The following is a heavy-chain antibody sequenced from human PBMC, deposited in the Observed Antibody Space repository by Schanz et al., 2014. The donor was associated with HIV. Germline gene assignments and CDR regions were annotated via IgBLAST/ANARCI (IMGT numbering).Heavy chain of an antibody. CDR1: GFTFSTKG. D-gene: IGHD6-13*01. Sequence: QEQLVESGGGVVQPGKSLRLSCAASGFTFSTKGMHWVRQAPGKGLEWVAVISYDGRKKHYADSVKGRFTISRDDSKNILYLQMNSLRAEDRAVYYCARASRIAASDRDPRLSYLYGMDVWGQGTTVIVSS. CDR2: ISYDGRKK. V-gene: IGHV3-33*05. CDR3: ARASRIAASDRDPRLSYLYGMDV. J-gene: IGHJ6*02.